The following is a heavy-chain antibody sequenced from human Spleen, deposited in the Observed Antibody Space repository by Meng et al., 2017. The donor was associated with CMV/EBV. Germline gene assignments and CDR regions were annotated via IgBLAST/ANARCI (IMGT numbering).Heavy chain of an antibody. V-gene: IGHV3-21*01. J-gene: IGHJ6*02. CDR1: GFTFSSYS. D-gene: IGHD3-10*02. CDR3: ACSDYYYGMDV. CDR2: ISSSSSYI. Sequence: GESLKISCAASGFTFSSYSMNWVRQAPGKGLEWVSSISSSSSYIYYADSVKGRFTISRDNAKNTLYLQMNSLGAEDTAVYYCACSDYYYGMDVWGQGTTVTVSS.